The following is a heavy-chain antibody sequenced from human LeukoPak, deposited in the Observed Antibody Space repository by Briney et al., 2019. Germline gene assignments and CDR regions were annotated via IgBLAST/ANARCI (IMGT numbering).Heavy chain of an antibody. CDR1: GFTVSSNY. CDR2: IYSGGST. Sequence: GGSLRLSCAASGFTVSSNYMSWVRQAPGKGLEWVSVIYSGGSTYYADSVKGRFTISRDNSKNTLYLQMNSLRAEDTAVYYCARAAGYETAHGFDPWGQGTLVTVSS. J-gene: IGHJ5*02. V-gene: IGHV3-66*01. D-gene: IGHD2-2*01. CDR3: ARAAGYETAHGFDP.